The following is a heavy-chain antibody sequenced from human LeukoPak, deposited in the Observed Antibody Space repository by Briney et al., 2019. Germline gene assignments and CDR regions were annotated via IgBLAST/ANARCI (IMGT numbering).Heavy chain of an antibody. J-gene: IGHJ6*02. V-gene: IGHV1-18*01. CDR2: ISDYNGNT. D-gene: IGHD3-10*01. CDR1: GYTFSLYG. Sequence: ASVKVSCKASGYTFSLYGLIWVRQAPGQGLEWMGWISDYNGNTDYAQKFQGRIRLTTDTGTTTAYMELRSLRPDDTAVYFCAREGYYHGSGTYSPPKYYGMDVWGQGTLVTVSS. CDR3: AREGYYHGSGTYSPPKYYGMDV.